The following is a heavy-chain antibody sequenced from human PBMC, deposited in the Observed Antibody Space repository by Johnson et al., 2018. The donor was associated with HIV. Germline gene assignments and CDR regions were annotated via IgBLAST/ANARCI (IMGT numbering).Heavy chain of an antibody. CDR3: ARLPSGYNRDTFNI. V-gene: IGHV3-30*04. J-gene: IGHJ3*02. D-gene: IGHD5-18*01. CDR1: GLTFRTFP. CDR2: ISYNEDKK. Sequence: QVQLVESGGGVVQPGRSLRLSCAASGLTFRTFPMHWVRQAPGKGLEWMAFISYNEDKKYYADSVKGRFTISRDNSKNILYLQMNSLRAEDTATYYCARLPSGYNRDTFNIWGQGTMVTVSS.